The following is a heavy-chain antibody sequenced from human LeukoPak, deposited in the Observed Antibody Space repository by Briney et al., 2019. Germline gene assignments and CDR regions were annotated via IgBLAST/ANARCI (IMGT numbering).Heavy chain of an antibody. CDR2: ISYDGSNK. D-gene: IGHD3-10*01. CDR3: AKSDYGSGTPRYMDV. CDR1: GFTFSSYG. V-gene: IGHV3-30*18. J-gene: IGHJ6*03. Sequence: GGSLRLSCAASGFTFSSYGMHWVRQAPGKGLEWVAVISYDGSNKYYADSVKGRFTISRDNSKNTLYLQMNSLRAEDTAVYYCAKSDYGSGTPRYMDVWGKGTTVTVSS.